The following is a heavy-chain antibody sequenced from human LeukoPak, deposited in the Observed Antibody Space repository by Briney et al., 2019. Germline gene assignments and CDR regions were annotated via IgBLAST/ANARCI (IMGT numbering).Heavy chain of an antibody. J-gene: IGHJ3*02. D-gene: IGHD4-17*01. CDR1: GYTFTSYA. Sequence: ASVNVSCKASGYTFTSYAMHWVRQAPGQRLEWMGWINAGNGNTKYSQKFQGRVTITRDTSASTAYMELSSLRSEDTAVYYCARVGETWAFDIWGQGTMVTVSS. CDR3: ARVGETWAFDI. CDR2: INAGNGNT. V-gene: IGHV1-3*01.